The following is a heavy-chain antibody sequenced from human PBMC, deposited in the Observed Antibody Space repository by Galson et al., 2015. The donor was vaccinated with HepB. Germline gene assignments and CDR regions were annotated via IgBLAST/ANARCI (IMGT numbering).Heavy chain of an antibody. Sequence: QSGAEVKKPGESLRISCKGSGYSFTSYWISWVRQMPGKGLEWMGRIDPSDSYTNYSPSFQGHVTISADKSISTAYLQWSSLKASDTAMYYCARLGDMITFGGVIVKGSWFDPWGQGTLVTVSS. V-gene: IGHV5-10-1*01. CDR1: GYSFTSYW. D-gene: IGHD3-16*02. CDR3: ARLGDMITFGGVIVKGSWFDP. CDR2: IDPSDSYT. J-gene: IGHJ5*02.